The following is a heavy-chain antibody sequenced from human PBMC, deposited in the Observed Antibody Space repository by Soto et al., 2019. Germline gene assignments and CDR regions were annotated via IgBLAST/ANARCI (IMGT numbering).Heavy chain of an antibody. D-gene: IGHD6-13*01. Sequence: GGSLRLSCAASGFTVSSNYMSWVRQAPGKGLEWVSVIYSGGSTYYADSVKGRFTISRDNSKNTLYLQMNSLRAEDTAVYYCARRGLAAAGTSSRPVGGMDVWGPGNTGTGFS. J-gene: IGHJ6*02. CDR1: GFTVSSNY. CDR2: IYSGGST. V-gene: IGHV3-53*01. CDR3: ARRGLAAAGTSSRPVGGMDV.